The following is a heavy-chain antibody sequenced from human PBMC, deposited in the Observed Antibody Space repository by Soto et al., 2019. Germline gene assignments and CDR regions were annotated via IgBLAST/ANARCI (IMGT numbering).Heavy chain of an antibody. J-gene: IGHJ4*02. CDR1: GYTFTSYG. V-gene: IGHV1-18*01. Sequence: GASVKVSCKASGYTFTSYGISWVRQAPGQGLEWMGWISAYNGNTNYAQKLQGRVTMTTDTSTSTAYMELRSLRSDDTAVYYCARVDHSIFGVVITSYYFDYWGQGTLVTVSS. CDR2: ISAYNGNT. CDR3: ARVDHSIFGVVITSYYFDY. D-gene: IGHD3-3*01.